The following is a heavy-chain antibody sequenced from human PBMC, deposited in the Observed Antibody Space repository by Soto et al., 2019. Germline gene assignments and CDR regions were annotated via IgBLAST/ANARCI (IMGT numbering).Heavy chain of an antibody. D-gene: IGHD2-2*01. CDR3: ARDFSDIVVVPAAPGGYFAY. J-gene: IGHJ4*02. CDR1: GFTFSSYG. Sequence: QVQLVESGGGVVQPGRSLRLSCAASGFTFSSYGMHWVRQAPGKGLEWVAVIWYDGSNKYYADSVKGRITISRDNSKKTRYLQMNSLRAEDTAVYYCARDFSDIVVVPAAPGGYFAYWGEGTLVTVSS. CDR2: IWYDGSNK. V-gene: IGHV3-33*01.